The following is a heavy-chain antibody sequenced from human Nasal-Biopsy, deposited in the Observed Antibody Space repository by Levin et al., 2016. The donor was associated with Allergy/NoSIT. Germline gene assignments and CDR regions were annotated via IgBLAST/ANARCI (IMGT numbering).Heavy chain of an antibody. J-gene: IGHJ6*02. CDR2: IRDGGSPT. V-gene: IGHV3-48*03. CDR3: ARDLSDYGFWIDYQSSGMDV. CDR1: GFIYSFSDYE. Sequence: GESLKISCAASGFIYSFSDYEFNWVRLSPGKGLEWLSYIRDGGSPTYYADSVKGRFTISRDNSKNTLYLQMNSLRPEDTAVYFCARDLSDYGFWIDYQSSGMDVWGQGTTVIVSS. D-gene: IGHD3-3*01.